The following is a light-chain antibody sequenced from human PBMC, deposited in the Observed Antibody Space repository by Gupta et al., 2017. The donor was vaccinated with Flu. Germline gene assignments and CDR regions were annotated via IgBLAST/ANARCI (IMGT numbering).Light chain of an antibody. V-gene: IGKV3-15*01. J-gene: IGKJ1*01. CDR2: GAS. CDR3: QQYNNWPPWR. Sequence: EIVMTQSPATLSVSPGERATLSCRASQSVSSNLAWYQQKPGQAPRLLIYGASTRDTGIPARFSGSGSGTEFTLTISSRQSEDFAVYYCQQYNNWPPWRFGQGTKVEIK. CDR1: QSVSSN.